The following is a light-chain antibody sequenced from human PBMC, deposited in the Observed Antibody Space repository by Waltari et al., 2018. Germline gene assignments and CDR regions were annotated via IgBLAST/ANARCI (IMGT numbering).Light chain of an antibody. J-gene: IGLJ2*01. CDR2: AVI. V-gene: IGLV2-23*02. Sequence: QSALTQPASVSGSPGQSITISCTGTSSDVGNYKRVSCYQQHPGKAPKLMIYAVIKRPSGGSDRFSGSKSGDMASLTISGRQPEDEAEYFCSSYAGSSKGVFGGGTKVTVL. CDR3: SSYAGSSKGV. CDR1: SSDVGNYKR.